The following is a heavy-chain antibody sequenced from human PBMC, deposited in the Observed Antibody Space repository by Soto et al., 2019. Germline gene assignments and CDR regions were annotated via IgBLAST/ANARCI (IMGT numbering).Heavy chain of an antibody. CDR2: IWYDGSNK. D-gene: IGHD4-17*01. Sequence: QVQLVESGGGVVQPGRSLRLSCAESGFTFSNYGMHWVRQAPGKGLEWVAVIWYDGSNKYYADSVKGRFTISRDNSKNTLYLQMNSLRAEDTAVYYCARYYGSMDVWGQGTAVTVSS. CDR3: ARYYGSMDV. CDR1: GFTFSNYG. V-gene: IGHV3-33*01. J-gene: IGHJ6*02.